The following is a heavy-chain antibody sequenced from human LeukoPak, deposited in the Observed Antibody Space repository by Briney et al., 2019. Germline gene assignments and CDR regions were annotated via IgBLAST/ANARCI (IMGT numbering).Heavy chain of an antibody. D-gene: IGHD3-16*02. CDR1: GFTFSSYA. CDR2: ISGSGGST. CDR3: AKQGGVTVSFDY. V-gene: IGHV3-23*01. Sequence: GGSLRLSCAASGFTFSSYAMSWVRQAPGKGLEWVSAISGSGGSTYYTDSVKGRFTISRDNSKNTLYLQMNSLRAEDTAVYYCAKQGGVTVSFDYWGQGTLVTVSS. J-gene: IGHJ4*02.